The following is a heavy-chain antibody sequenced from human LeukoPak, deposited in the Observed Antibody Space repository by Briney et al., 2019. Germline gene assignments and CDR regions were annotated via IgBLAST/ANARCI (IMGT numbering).Heavy chain of an antibody. D-gene: IGHD3-22*01. CDR3: ARDPTYYYDSSGYYPYY. CDR2: IIPIFGTA. V-gene: IGHV1-69*05. CDR1: GGTFSSYA. J-gene: IGHJ4*02. Sequence: GASVKVSCKASGGTFSSYAISWVRQAPGQGLEWMGRIIPIFGTANYAQKFQGRVTITTDESTSTAYMELSSLRSEDTAVYYCARDPTYYYDSSGYYPYYWGQGTLVTVSS.